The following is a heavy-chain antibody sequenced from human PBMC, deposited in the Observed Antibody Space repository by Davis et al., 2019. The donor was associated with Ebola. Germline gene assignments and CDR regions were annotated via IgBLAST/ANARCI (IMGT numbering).Heavy chain of an antibody. J-gene: IGHJ2*01. CDR2: VYSDGSST. V-gene: IGHV3-74*01. CDR3: ARDLPGGDWYFDL. CDR1: GFTFSSYW. D-gene: IGHD1-14*01. Sequence: GESLKISCAASGFTFSSYWMHWVRQAPGKGLVWVSRVYSDGSSTTYADSVKGRFTISRDNAKNTLYLQMNSLRAEDAAVYYCARDLPGGDWYFDLWGRGTLVTVSS.